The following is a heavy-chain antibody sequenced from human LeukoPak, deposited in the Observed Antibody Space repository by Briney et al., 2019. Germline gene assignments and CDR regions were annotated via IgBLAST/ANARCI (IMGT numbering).Heavy chain of an antibody. Sequence: GSLKPSRAASGFTFRSHRMNLVRQAPGKGLEWVSSISSSSSYIYYADSVKGRFTISRDNAKNSLYLQMNSLRAEDTAVYYCARDVRHIVVVTAPVDVWGQGTTVTVSS. CDR2: ISSSSSYI. J-gene: IGHJ6*02. D-gene: IGHD2-21*02. CDR3: ARDVRHIVVVTAPVDV. CDR1: GFTFRSHR. V-gene: IGHV3-21*01.